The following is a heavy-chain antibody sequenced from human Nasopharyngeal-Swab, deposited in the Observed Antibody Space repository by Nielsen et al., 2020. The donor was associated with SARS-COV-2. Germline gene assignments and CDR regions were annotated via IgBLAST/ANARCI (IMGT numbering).Heavy chain of an antibody. J-gene: IGHJ4*02. CDR3: ARHEGAGSGSFFDY. V-gene: IGHV4-39*01. Sequence: WIRQPPGKGLKWIGSIYYSGSTYYNPSLKSRVTISVDTSKNQFSLKLSSVTAADTAVYYCARHEGAGSGSFFDYWGQGTLVTVSS. D-gene: IGHD3-10*01. CDR2: IYYSGST.